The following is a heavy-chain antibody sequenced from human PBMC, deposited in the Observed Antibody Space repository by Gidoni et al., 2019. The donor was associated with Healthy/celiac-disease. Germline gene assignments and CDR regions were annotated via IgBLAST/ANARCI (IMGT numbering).Heavy chain of an antibody. CDR2: ISYDGSNK. Sequence: QVQLVESGGGVVQPGRSLRLSCAASGSTFSRSALPWVRQAPGKGLEWVAVISYDGSNKYYADSVKGRFTISRDNSKNTLYLQMNSLRAEDTAVYYCARAGVYDYVWGSYIRTDYWGQGTLVTVSS. J-gene: IGHJ4*02. CDR3: ARAGVYDYVWGSYIRTDY. V-gene: IGHV3-30-3*01. D-gene: IGHD3-16*01. CDR1: GSTFSRSA.